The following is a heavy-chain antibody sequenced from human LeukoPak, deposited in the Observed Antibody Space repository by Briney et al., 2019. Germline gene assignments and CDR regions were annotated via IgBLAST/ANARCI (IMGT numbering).Heavy chain of an antibody. CDR1: GYSFTSYW. Sequence: GESLQISCKGSGYSFTSYWIGWVRQLPGKGLEWMGIIYPGDSDTRYSPSFQGQVTISADKSISTAYLQWSSLKASDTAMYYCARQSYDFWSGYFTDYYYYYGMDVWGQGTTVTVSS. J-gene: IGHJ6*02. CDR2: IYPGDSDT. V-gene: IGHV5-51*01. D-gene: IGHD3-3*01. CDR3: ARQSYDFWSGYFTDYYYYYGMDV.